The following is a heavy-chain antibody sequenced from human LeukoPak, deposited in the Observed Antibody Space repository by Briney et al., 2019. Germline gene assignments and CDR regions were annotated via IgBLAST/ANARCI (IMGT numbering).Heavy chain of an antibody. Sequence: GGSLRLSCAASGFTFSNYWMQWVRHAPGKGLVWVSRINGEGGTSYADSVKGRFTISRDNAKNTVHLQMNSLRAEDTAVYYCARDLVYGSGSCGHWGQGTQVTVSS. CDR2: INGEGGT. CDR3: ARDLVYGSGSCGH. CDR1: GFTFSNYW. J-gene: IGHJ4*02. V-gene: IGHV3-74*01. D-gene: IGHD3-10*01.